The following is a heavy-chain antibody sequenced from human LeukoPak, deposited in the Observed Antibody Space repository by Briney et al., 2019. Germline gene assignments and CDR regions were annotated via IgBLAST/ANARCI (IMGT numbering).Heavy chain of an antibody. V-gene: IGHV1-69*04. CDR1: GGTFSSYA. Sequence: SVKVSCKASGGTFSSYAISWVRQAPGQGLEWMGRIIPILGIANYAQKFQGRVTITADKSTSTAYMELSSLRSEDTAVYYCVRSATRLERKPLFDYWGQGTLVTVSS. J-gene: IGHJ4*02. CDR2: IIPILGIA. D-gene: IGHD6-25*01. CDR3: VRSATRLERKPLFDY.